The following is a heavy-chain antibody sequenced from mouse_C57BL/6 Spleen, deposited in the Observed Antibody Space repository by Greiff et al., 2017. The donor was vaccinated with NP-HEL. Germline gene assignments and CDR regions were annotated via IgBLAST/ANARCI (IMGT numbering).Heavy chain of an antibody. CDR3: AREYYVSRGFAY. Sequence: EVQLQQSGPELVKPGASVKISCKASGYTFTDYYMNWVKQSHGKSLEWIGDINPNNGGTSYNQKFKGKATLTVDKSSSTAYMQLRSLTSEDSAVYYCAREYYVSRGFAYWGQGTLVTVSA. CDR2: INPNNGGT. CDR1: GYTFTDYY. D-gene: IGHD1-1*01. V-gene: IGHV1-26*01. J-gene: IGHJ3*01.